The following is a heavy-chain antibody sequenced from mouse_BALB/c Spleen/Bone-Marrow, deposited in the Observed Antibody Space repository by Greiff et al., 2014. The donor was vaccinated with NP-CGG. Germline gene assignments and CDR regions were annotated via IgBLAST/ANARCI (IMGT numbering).Heavy chain of an antibody. Sequence: QVQLQQSGPGLVAPSQSLSITCTISGFSLTSYGVHWVRQPPGKGLEWLAVIWSDGGTTYNSTLKSRLSISKDNSKSQVFLKMNSLQTDDTAVYFCARDYDNDDGFAYWGQGTPVTVSA. J-gene: IGHJ3*01. V-gene: IGHV2-6-1*01. CDR3: ARDYDNDDGFAY. D-gene: IGHD2-4*01. CDR2: IWSDGGT. CDR1: GFSLTSYG.